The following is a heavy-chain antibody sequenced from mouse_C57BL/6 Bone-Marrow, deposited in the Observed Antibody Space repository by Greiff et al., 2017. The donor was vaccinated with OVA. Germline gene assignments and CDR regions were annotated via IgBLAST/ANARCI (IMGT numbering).Heavy chain of an antibody. D-gene: IGHD1-1*01. CDR2: IDPNSGGT. CDR1: GYTFTSYW. CDR3: ARSYYGSSYGAY. J-gene: IGHJ3*01. Sequence: QVQLQQPGAELVKPGASVKLSCKASGYTFTSYWMHWVKQRPGRGLEWIGRIDPNSGGTKYNEKFKSKATLTADKPSSTAYMQLSSLTSEDSAVYYCARSYYGSSYGAYWGQGTLVTVSA. V-gene: IGHV1-72*01.